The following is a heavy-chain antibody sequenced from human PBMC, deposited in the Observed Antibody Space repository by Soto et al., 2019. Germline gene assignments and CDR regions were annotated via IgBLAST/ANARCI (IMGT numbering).Heavy chain of an antibody. V-gene: IGHV3-30*03. CDR3: ARVAYYYNGSGPLRI. Sequence: GGSLRLSCAASGFTFSTYGMHWVRQAPGKGLEWVAVISYDGSNEYYADSVKGRFTISRDNSKNTLYLQMNSLRAEDTAVYYCARVAYYYNGSGPLRIWGQGTMVTVSS. CDR2: ISYDGSNE. D-gene: IGHD3-22*01. J-gene: IGHJ3*02. CDR1: GFTFSTYG.